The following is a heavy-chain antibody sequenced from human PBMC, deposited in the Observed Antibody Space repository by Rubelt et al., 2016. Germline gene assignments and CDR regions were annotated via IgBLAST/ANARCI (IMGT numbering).Heavy chain of an antibody. CDR1: GFAFNNFA. CDR3: ARGGRKRRTTIEPHLDL. Sequence: QMQLMESGGGVVQPGMSLRLSCEASGFAFNNFALHWFRKTPNRGLEWVAKIGSDGGLQLYRDSVKGRFTISRDNSQNYLFLQMDILGGDDTGVYFCARGGRKRRTTIEPHLDLWGQGVVVTVSS. J-gene: IGHJ5*02. V-gene: IGHV3-30-3*01. CDR2: IGSDGGLQ. D-gene: IGHD1-14*01.